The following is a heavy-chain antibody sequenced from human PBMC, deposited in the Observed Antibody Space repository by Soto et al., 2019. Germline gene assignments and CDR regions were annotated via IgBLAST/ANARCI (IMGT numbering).Heavy chain of an antibody. D-gene: IGHD4-17*01. CDR1: GFSLSTSGVG. V-gene: IGHV2-5*02. CDR3: AHRLRGYYHYGDYVGSAFDP. CDR2: LYWDDDK. J-gene: IGHJ5*02. Sequence: QITLKESGPTLVKPTQTLTLTCTFSGFSLSTSGVGVGWIRQPPGKALEWLAPLYWDDDKRYSPSLKSRLTITKDTSKNQVVLTMTNMDPVDTATYYCAHRLRGYYHYGDYVGSAFDPWGQGTLVTVSS.